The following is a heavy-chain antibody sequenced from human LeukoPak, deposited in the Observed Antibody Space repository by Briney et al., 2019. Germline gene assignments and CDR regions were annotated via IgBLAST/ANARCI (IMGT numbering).Heavy chain of an antibody. V-gene: IGHV3-21*04. CDR3: AKGPDYDILTPIDY. J-gene: IGHJ4*02. D-gene: IGHD3-9*01. Sequence: GGSLRLSCAASGFTFDSHTVIWVRQAPGQGLEWVASISASSTNVFYADSVKGRFTISRDNAKTSLYLQMNSLRAEDMALYYCAKGPDYDILTPIDYWGQGTLVTVSS. CDR2: ISASSTNV. CDR1: GFTFDSHT.